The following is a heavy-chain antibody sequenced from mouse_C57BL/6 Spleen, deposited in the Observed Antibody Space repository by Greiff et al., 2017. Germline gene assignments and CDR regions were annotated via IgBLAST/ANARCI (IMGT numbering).Heavy chain of an antibody. CDR3: ARDASDYPFAY. Sequence: EVMLVESGGGLVQSGRSLRLSCATSGFTFSDFYMEWVRQAPGKGLEWIAASRNKANDYTTEYSASVKGRFIVSRDTSQSILYLQMNALRAEDTAIYYFARDASDYPFAYWGQGTLVTVSA. CDR2: SRNKANDYTT. CDR1: GFTFSDFY. V-gene: IGHV7-1*01. J-gene: IGHJ3*01. D-gene: IGHD2-4*01.